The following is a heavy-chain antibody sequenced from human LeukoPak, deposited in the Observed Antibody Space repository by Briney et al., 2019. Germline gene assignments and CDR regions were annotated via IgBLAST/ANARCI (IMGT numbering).Heavy chain of an antibody. CDR2: ISYDGSNK. J-gene: IGHJ6*02. CDR1: GFTFSSYA. Sequence: PGGSLRLSCAASGFTFSSYAMHWVRQAPGKGLEWVAVISYDGSNKYYADSVKGRFTISRDNSKNTLFLQMNSLSAEDTAVYYCAKDISPASYYYGMDVWGQGTTVTVSS. V-gene: IGHV3-30-3*01. CDR3: AKDISPASYYYGMDV.